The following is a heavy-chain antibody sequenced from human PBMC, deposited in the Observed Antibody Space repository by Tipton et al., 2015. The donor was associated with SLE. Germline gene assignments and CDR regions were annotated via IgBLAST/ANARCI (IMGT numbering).Heavy chain of an antibody. J-gene: IGHJ4*02. CDR1: GGSISSYY. CDR2: IYYSGST. Sequence: TLSLTCTVSGGSISSYYWSWIRQPPGKGLEWIGYIYYSGSTNYNPSLKSRVTISVDTSKNQFSLKVKSVTAADPAAYYCARISGSYGHEIDNWGQGTLVTVSS. CDR3: ARISGSYGHEIDN. V-gene: IGHV4-59*01. D-gene: IGHD3-10*01.